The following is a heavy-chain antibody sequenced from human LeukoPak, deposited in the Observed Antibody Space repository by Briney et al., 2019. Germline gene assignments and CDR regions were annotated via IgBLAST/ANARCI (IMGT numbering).Heavy chain of an antibody. CDR1: GFTFSSYS. J-gene: IGHJ4*02. Sequence: PGGSPRLSCAASGFTFSSYSMNWVRQAPGKGLEWVSSISSSSSYIYYADSVKGRFTISRDNAKNSLYLQMNSLRAEDTAVYYCARDPYEIVATPYYFDYWGQGTLVTVSS. D-gene: IGHD5-12*01. V-gene: IGHV3-21*01. CDR3: ARDPYEIVATPYYFDY. CDR2: ISSSSSYI.